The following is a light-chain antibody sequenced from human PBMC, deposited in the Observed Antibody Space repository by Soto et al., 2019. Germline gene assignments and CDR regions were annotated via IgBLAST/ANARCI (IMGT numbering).Light chain of an antibody. J-gene: IGKJ2*02. CDR1: QGISSY. Sequence: DIQLTQSPSFLSASVRDRVTITCRASQGISSYLAWYQQKPGKAPKLLIYAASTLQSGVPSRFSGSGSGTEFTLTLSSLQREDFATYYCQQLNSSCTFGQGTKLEIK. V-gene: IGKV1-9*01. CDR3: QQLNSSCT. CDR2: AAS.